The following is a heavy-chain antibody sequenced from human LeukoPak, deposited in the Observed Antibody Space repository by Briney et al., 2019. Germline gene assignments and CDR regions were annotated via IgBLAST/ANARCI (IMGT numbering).Heavy chain of an antibody. CDR2: IIPILGIA. CDR1: GATFSSYA. Sequence: GPSLKSSCKASGATFSSYATTWVRQPPGQGLGWMGRIIPILGIANYAQKFQGRVTITADKSTSTAYMELSSLRSEDTAVYYCARGYYGSGSYPDYWGQGTLVTVSS. CDR3: ARGYYGSGSYPDY. V-gene: IGHV1-69*04. J-gene: IGHJ4*02. D-gene: IGHD3-10*01.